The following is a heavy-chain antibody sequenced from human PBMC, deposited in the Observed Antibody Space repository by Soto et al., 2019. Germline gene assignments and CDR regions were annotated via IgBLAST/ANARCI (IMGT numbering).Heavy chain of an antibody. V-gene: IGHV3-74*01. CDR2: IHSDGSST. CDR1: GFTFSYDW. J-gene: IGHJ3*01. CDR3: ARGDRGAFDL. Sequence: EVQLVESGGGLVRPGGSLRLSCAASGFTFSYDWMHWVRQAPGKGLVWVSRIHSDGSSTTYADFVKGRFIISRDNARNTVDLQMNRVRVEDTAVYYCARGDRGAFDLWGQGTVVTVSS. D-gene: IGHD1-26*01.